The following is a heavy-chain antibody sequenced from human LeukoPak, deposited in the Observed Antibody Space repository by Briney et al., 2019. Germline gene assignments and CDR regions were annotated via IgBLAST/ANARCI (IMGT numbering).Heavy chain of an antibody. Sequence: GRALRLSCAPSGFTFRSYGMHCVRQAPGKGLEWVAVIWYDTINKNYADFVKGRFTVSRDNPKNTLYLQMNSLAVEDTAGYYCVRDRDSGAYAAGFDYWGQGTLATVSS. V-gene: IGHV3-33*01. CDR1: GFTFRSYG. CDR2: IWYDTINK. D-gene: IGHD1-26*01. J-gene: IGHJ4*02. CDR3: VRDRDSGAYAAGFDY.